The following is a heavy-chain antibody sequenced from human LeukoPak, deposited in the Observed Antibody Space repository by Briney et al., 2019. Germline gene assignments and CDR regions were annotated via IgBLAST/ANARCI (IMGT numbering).Heavy chain of an antibody. V-gene: IGHV4-59*01. CDR3: ARCEGATIQDWFGP. Sequence: SEALSLTCTVSGGSIRSYYWSWIRQPPGKGLEWIGYIYYSGSTNYNPSLKSRVTISVDTSKNQFSLKLSSVTAADTAVYYCARCEGATIQDWFGPWGQGTLVTVSS. CDR1: GGSIRSYY. J-gene: IGHJ5*02. CDR2: IYYSGST. D-gene: IGHD1-26*01.